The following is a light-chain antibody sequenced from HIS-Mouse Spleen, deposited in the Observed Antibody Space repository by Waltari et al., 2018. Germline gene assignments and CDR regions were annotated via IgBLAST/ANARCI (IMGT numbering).Light chain of an antibody. CDR3: NSRDSSGNHWV. Sequence: SSELTQDPAVSVALGQTVRITCQGDSLRSYYASWYQQKPGQAPVLVIYGKNNRPSGVPDRFVGSSSGNTASLTITGGQAEDEADYYCNSRDSSGNHWVFGGGTKLTVL. J-gene: IGLJ3*02. V-gene: IGLV3-19*01. CDR1: SLRSYY. CDR2: GKN.